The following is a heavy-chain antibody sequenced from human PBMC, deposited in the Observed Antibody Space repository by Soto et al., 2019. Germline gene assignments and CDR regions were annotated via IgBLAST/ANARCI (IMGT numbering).Heavy chain of an antibody. CDR2: ISYDGSNQ. CDR3: ARDHSGYYLDY. J-gene: IGHJ4*02. V-gene: IGHV3-30*03. D-gene: IGHD5-12*01. Sequence: PGGSLRLSCAASGFTFNIYGMHWVRQAPDRGLEWVALISYDGSNQYYADSVKGRFTISRDDAKNTLYLQMNSLRVEDTAVYYCARDHSGYYLDYWGQGTLVTVSS. CDR1: GFTFNIYG.